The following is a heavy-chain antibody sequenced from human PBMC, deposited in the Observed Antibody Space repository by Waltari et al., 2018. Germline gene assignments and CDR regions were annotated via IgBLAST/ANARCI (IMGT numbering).Heavy chain of an antibody. CDR2: IYHSGST. J-gene: IGHJ5*02. Sequence: QVQLQESGPGLVKPSETLSLTCAVSGYSISSGYYWRWIRQPPGKGLEWIGSIYHSGSTYYNPSLKSRVTISVDTSKNQFSLKLSSVTAADTAVYYCARDLGYYDSSGYYYGLSNWFDPWGQGTLVTVSS. D-gene: IGHD3-22*01. CDR1: GYSISSGYY. V-gene: IGHV4-38-2*02. CDR3: ARDLGYYDSSGYYYGLSNWFDP.